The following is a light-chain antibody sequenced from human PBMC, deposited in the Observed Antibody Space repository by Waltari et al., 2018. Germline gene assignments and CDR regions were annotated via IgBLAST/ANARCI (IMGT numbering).Light chain of an antibody. V-gene: IGKV1-5*03. CDR1: QSISNY. CDR2: KAS. Sequence: DIEMTQSPSTMSASVGDTITITCRASQSISNYLAWYQQKPGKAPKLLIHKASSSGSRVPSRFSGSVSVTEFNLTISSMQPADLATYFSQQYNTYSSFGQGTKLEI. CDR3: QQYNTYSS. J-gene: IGKJ2*03.